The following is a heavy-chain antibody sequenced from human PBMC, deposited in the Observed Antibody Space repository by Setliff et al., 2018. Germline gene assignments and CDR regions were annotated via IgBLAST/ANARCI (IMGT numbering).Heavy chain of an antibody. CDR2: TYYNGDA. D-gene: IGHD3-10*01. V-gene: IGHV4-39*01. CDR3: ARSLGSGSYYNSRPFYSDY. Sequence: SETLSLTCTVSGGSLRGNAIFWGWIRQPPGKGLEWIGSTYYNGDAYYNPSLKSRVTMSVDTSRNQFSLKLSSVTAADTAVYFCARSLGSGSYYNSRPFYSDYWGQGTLVTVSS. CDR1: GGSLRGNAIF. J-gene: IGHJ4*02.